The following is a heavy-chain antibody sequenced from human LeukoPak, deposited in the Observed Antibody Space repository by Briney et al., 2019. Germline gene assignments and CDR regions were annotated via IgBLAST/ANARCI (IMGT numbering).Heavy chain of an antibody. D-gene: IGHD3-10*01. V-gene: IGHV1-18*01. CDR2: ISSYNGNT. J-gene: IGHJ4*02. Sequence: ASVKVSCKASGYTFTSYGISWVRQAPGQGLEGMGWISSYNGNTNYAQKLQGRDTMTTDTSTSTAYMELRSLRSDDTAVYYCARLLYYYGSGNFDYWGQGTLVTVSS. CDR3: ARLLYYYGSGNFDY. CDR1: GYTFTSYG.